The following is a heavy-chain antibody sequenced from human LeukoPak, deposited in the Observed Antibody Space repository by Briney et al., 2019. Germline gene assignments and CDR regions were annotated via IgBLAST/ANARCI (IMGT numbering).Heavy chain of an antibody. CDR1: GYTFTSYY. D-gene: IGHD2-8*01. J-gene: IGHJ4*02. V-gene: IGHV1-46*01. CDR2: IYPGGGST. Sequence: GASEKVSCKASGYTFTSYYIHWVRQAPGQGLEWMGIIYPGGGSTSYAQKFQGRVTMTRDMSTSTVYMELSSLRSEDTAVYYCARDNDFDYWGQGTLVTVSS. CDR3: ARDNDFDY.